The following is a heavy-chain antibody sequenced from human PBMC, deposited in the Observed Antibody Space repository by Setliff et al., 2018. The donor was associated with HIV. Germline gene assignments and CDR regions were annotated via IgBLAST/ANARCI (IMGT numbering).Heavy chain of an antibody. CDR2: INHSGST. J-gene: IGHJ4*02. CDR3: VRNSGWALGS. CDR1: GESFSAYY. V-gene: IGHV4-34*01. Sequence: SETLSLTCAVYGESFSAYYWSWIRQPPGKGLEWIGQINHSGSTNYNPSLKTRVSISIDTSKNQFSLRLTSVTAADTAVYFCVRNSGWALGSWGQGTLVTVSS. D-gene: IGHD3-16*01.